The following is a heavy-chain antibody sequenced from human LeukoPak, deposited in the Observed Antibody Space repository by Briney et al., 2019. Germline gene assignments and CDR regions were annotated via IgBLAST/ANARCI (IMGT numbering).Heavy chain of an antibody. CDR1: GGSFSGYY. CDR2: INHSGST. Sequence: SETLCLTCAVYGGSFSGYYWSWIRQPPGKGLEWIGEINHSGSTNYNQSLKSRVTISVDTSKNQFSIKLSSVTAADTAVYYCARSHHPRSIAASDLYFDYWGQGTLVTVSS. D-gene: IGHD6-13*01. V-gene: IGHV4-34*01. J-gene: IGHJ4*02. CDR3: ARSHHPRSIAASDLYFDY.